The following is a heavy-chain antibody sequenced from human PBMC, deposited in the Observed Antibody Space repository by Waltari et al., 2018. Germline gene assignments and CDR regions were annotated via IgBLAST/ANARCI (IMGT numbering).Heavy chain of an antibody. V-gene: IGHV3-23*01. J-gene: IGHJ4*02. CDR1: GFTFISYA. D-gene: IGHD6-13*01. CDR3: AKAGGIAAAEFQFDF. CDR2: IGAQALTR. Sequence: EVQLLESGGGLVQPGGSLRLSCAASGFTFISYAMTGGRQAPGKGLEWGQRIGAQALTRFNAESVKGRFSVSRDNSKNTLYLQINGLRADDTAVYYCAKAGGIAAAEFQFDFWGRGTLVTVSS.